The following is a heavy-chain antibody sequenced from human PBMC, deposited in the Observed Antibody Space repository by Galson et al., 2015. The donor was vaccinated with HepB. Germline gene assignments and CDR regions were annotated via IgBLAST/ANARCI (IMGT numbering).Heavy chain of an antibody. CDR1: GYSFTNHD. CDR2: MSPNSGNT. J-gene: IGHJ6*02. D-gene: IGHD3-10*01. CDR3: AKGLFGIKDA. V-gene: IGHV1-8*01. Sequence: SVKASCKASGYSFTNHDINWVRQAAGQGLEWMGYMSPNSGNTGYAQKFQGRVIMTRNTSISTAFLELSRLTSEDTAVYYCAKGLFGIKDAWGQGTSVIVSS.